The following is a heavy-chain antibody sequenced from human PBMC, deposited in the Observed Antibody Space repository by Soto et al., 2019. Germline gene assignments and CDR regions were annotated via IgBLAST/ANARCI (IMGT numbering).Heavy chain of an antibody. V-gene: IGHV1-69*13. J-gene: IGHJ6*02. CDR1: GGTFSSYA. CDR3: ARIRWFGELITYYYGMDV. D-gene: IGHD3-10*01. CDR2: IIPIFGTA. Sequence: GASVKVSCKASGGTFSSYAISWVRQAPGQGLEWMGGIIPIFGTANYAQKFQGRVTITADESTSTAYMELSSLRSEDTAVYYCARIRWFGELITYYYGMDVWGQGTTVTVSS.